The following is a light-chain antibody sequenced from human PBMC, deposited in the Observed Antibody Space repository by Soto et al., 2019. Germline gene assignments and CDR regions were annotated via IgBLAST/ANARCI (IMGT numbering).Light chain of an antibody. CDR3: QQSYSTFSIT. V-gene: IGKV1-5*01. J-gene: IGKJ5*01. CDR2: DAS. CDR1: QSISSW. Sequence: DIQMTQSPSTLSASVGDRVTITCRASQSISSWLAWYQQKPGKAPKLLIYDASSLESGVPSRFSGSGSGTDFTLTISSLQPEDFATYYCQQSYSTFSITFGQGTRLEIK.